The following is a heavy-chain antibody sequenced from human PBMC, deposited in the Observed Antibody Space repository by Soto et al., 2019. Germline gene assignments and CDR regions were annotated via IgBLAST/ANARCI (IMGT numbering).Heavy chain of an antibody. CDR3: ATEDRYGDYYYYGMDV. CDR1: GGTFSSYA. Sequence: SVKVSCKASGGTFSSYAISWVRQAPGQGLEWMGGIIPIFGTANYAQKFQGRVTITADESTSTAYMELSSLRSEDTAVYYCATEDRYGDYYYYGMDVWGQGTTVTVSS. CDR2: IIPIFGTA. D-gene: IGHD4-17*01. J-gene: IGHJ6*02. V-gene: IGHV1-69*13.